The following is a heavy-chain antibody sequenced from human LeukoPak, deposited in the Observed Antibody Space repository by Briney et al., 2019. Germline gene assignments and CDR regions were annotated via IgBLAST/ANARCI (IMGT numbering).Heavy chain of an antibody. D-gene: IGHD1-26*01. V-gene: IGHV3-74*01. Sequence: GGSLRLSCAASGFTFSSYWMHWVRQAPEKGLVWVSRIDSDGSSTSYADSVKGRFTISRDNAKNTLYLQMNSLRAEDTAVYYCVSGGSYGYNYYYGMDVWGQGTTVTVSS. CDR1: GFTFSSYW. CDR3: VSGGSYGYNYYYGMDV. J-gene: IGHJ6*02. CDR2: IDSDGSST.